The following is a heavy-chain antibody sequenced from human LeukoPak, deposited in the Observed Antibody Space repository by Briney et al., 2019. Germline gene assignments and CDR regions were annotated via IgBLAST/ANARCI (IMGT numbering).Heavy chain of an antibody. CDR3: ARDGSVTTGPHWFDP. Sequence: SETLSLTCTVSGGSISSSSYSWGWIRQPAGKGLEWIGRIYTSGSTNYNPSLKSRVTMSVDTSKNQFSLKLSSVTAADTAVYYCARDGSVTTGPHWFDPWGQGTLVTVSS. CDR2: IYTSGST. V-gene: IGHV4-61*02. J-gene: IGHJ5*02. CDR1: GGSISSSSYS. D-gene: IGHD3-10*01.